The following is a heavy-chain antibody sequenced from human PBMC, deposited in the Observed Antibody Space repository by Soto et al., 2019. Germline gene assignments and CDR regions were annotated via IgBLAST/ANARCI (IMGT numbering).Heavy chain of an antibody. D-gene: IGHD2-15*01. J-gene: IGHJ6*03. V-gene: IGHV3-74*01. CDR2: INSDGSVS. Sequence: EVKLVESGGGLVQPGGSLRLSCAASGFTFSNYWMYWVRQAPGQGLVWVSRINSDGSVSRYADSVKGRLTISRDNVKNTLYLQMNRLRVEDTAVYYCARGDCVGGSCYSLAGSFYYCMDVWGKGTTVTVFS. CDR1: GFTFSNYW. CDR3: ARGDCVGGSCYSLAGSFYYCMDV.